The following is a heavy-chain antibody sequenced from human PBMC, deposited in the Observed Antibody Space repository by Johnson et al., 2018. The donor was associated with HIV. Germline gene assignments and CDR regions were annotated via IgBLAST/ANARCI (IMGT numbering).Heavy chain of an antibody. Sequence: VLLVESGGGLVKPGGSLRLSCAASGFTFSNAWMSWVRQAPGKGLEWVGRIKSKTDGGTTDYAAPVKGRFTISRDNAKNTLYLQMNSLRAEDTAVYYCAREGSSSRAFDIWGQGTMVTVSS. V-gene: IGHV3-15*05. CDR3: AREGSSSRAFDI. D-gene: IGHD6-6*01. CDR2: IKSKTDGGTT. J-gene: IGHJ3*02. CDR1: GFTFSNAW.